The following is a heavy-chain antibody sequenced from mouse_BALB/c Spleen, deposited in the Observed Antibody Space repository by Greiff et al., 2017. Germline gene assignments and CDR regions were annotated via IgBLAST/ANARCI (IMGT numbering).Heavy chain of an antibody. CDR1: GYSFTSYW. Sequence: DLVKPGASVKLSCKASGYSFTSYWINWIIQRPGQGLEWIGRITPGSGSTYYNDMFKGKATLTVDTSSSTAYIQLSSLSSEDSAVYFCERDSGDDGGDYYAMDYWGQGTSVTVSS. J-gene: IGHJ4*01. CDR3: ERDSGDDGGDYYAMDY. D-gene: IGHD2-2*01. V-gene: IGHV1S41*01. CDR2: ITPGSGST.